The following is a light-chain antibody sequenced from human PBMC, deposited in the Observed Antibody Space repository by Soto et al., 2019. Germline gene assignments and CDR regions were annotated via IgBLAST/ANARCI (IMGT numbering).Light chain of an antibody. CDR3: PSCTSSSSPVV. CDR1: SSDIGGYNF. CDR2: DVT. J-gene: IGLJ2*01. Sequence: QSALTQPASVSGSPGQSITIACTGTSSDIGGYNFVSWFQQHPGKAPKLMIFDVTNRPSGVSNRFSGSKSGNTASLTISGLQAEDEADYYCPSCTSSSSPVVFGGGTKLTVL. V-gene: IGLV2-14*01.